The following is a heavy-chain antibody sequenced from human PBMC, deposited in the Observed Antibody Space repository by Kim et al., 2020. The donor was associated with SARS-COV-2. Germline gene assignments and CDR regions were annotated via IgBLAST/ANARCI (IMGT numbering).Heavy chain of an antibody. Sequence: TYAQEFRGRITMTRDTSISAVYMELSSLTSDDTAVYYCARPAAAMTAPDFWGQGTLVTVSS. V-gene: IGHV1-2*02. J-gene: IGHJ4*02. D-gene: IGHD2-2*01. CDR3: ARPAAAMTAPDF.